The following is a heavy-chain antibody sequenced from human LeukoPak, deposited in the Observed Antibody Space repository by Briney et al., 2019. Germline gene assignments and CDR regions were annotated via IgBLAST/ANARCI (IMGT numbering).Heavy chain of an antibody. V-gene: IGHV1-69*13. Sequence: GASVKVSCKAFGGTFSSYAISWVRQAPGQGLEWMGGIIPIFGTANYAQKFQGRVTITADESTSTAYMELSSLRSEDTAVYYCARLDYYDSSGYYRNWFDPWGQGTLVTVSS. CDR3: ARLDYYDSSGYYRNWFDP. J-gene: IGHJ5*02. D-gene: IGHD3-22*01. CDR1: GGTFSSYA. CDR2: IIPIFGTA.